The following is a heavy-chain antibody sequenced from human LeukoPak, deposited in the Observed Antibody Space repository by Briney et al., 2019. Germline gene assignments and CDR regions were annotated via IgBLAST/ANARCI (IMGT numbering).Heavy chain of an antibody. CDR1: GFTFSSYA. V-gene: IGHV3-30-3*01. Sequence: GGSLRLSCAASGFTFSSYAMHCVRQAPGKGLEWVAVISYDGSNKYYADSVKGRFTISRDNSKNTLYLQMNSLRAEDTAVYYCARETSWASERTNWFDPWGQGTLVTVSS. CDR3: ARETSWASERTNWFDP. D-gene: IGHD2-2*01. CDR2: ISYDGSNK. J-gene: IGHJ5*02.